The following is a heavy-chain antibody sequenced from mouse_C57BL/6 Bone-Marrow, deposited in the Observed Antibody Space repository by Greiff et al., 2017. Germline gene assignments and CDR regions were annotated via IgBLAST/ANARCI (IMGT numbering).Heavy chain of an antibody. D-gene: IGHD1-1*01. Sequence: EVKLMESGGDLVKPGGSLKLSCAASGFTFSSYGMSWVRQTPDKRLEWVATISSGGSYTYYPDSVKGRFTISRDNAKNTLYLQMSRLKSEDTAMYYCARQGIYYYGSSYDWFAYWGQGTLVTVSA. CDR3: ARQGIYYYGSSYDWFAY. CDR2: ISSGGSYT. V-gene: IGHV5-6*01. J-gene: IGHJ3*01. CDR1: GFTFSSYG.